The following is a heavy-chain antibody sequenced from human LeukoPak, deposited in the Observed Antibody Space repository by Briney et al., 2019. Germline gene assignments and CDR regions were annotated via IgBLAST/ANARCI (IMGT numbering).Heavy chain of an antibody. J-gene: IGHJ6*02. Sequence: PSETLSLTCTVSGGSISSSSYYWGWIRQPPGKGLEWIGSIYYSGSTYYNPSLKSRVTISVDTSKNQFSLKLSSVTAADTAVYYCAREDYGDPITYYYYYYGMDVWGQGTTVTVSS. CDR1: GGSISSSSYY. CDR2: IYYSGST. D-gene: IGHD4-17*01. V-gene: IGHV4-39*07. CDR3: AREDYGDPITYYYYYYGMDV.